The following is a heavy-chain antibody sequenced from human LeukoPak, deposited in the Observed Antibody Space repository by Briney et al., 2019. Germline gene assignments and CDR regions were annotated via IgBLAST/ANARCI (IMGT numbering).Heavy chain of an antibody. D-gene: IGHD3-22*01. CDR3: ARAPYFESSGPL. CDR1: GFTFSSYS. CDR2: ISDSSSYI. J-gene: IGHJ4*02. Sequence: GGSLRLSCAASGFTFSSYSMNWVRQAPGKGLEWVSSISDSSSYIYYADSVKGRFTISRDNAKNSLYLQMNSLRAEDTAVYFCARAPYFESSGPLWGQGTLVTVSS. V-gene: IGHV3-21*01.